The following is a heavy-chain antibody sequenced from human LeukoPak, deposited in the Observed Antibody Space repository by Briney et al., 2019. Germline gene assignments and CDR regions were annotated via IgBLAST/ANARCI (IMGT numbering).Heavy chain of an antibody. D-gene: IGHD2/OR15-2a*01. J-gene: IGHJ4*01. CDR3: AKVVQTGNSMFDY. Sequence: GGSLRLSCAASGFTFSSFAMSWVRQAPGKGLEWVSGCETNSGIYYADSVKGRFTISRDNSRNTLYLQMNSLGVEDTAIYFCAKVVQTGNSMFDYWGQGALVTVPS. V-gene: IGHV3-23*05. CDR1: GFTFSSFA. CDR2: CETNSGI.